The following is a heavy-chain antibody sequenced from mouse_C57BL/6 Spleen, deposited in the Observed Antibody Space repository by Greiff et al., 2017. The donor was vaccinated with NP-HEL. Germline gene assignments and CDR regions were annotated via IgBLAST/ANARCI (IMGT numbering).Heavy chain of an antibody. V-gene: IGHV1-82*01. CDR3: ARSNWCYYFDY. D-gene: IGHD4-1*01. CDR2: IYPGDGDT. CDR1: GYAFSSSW. Sequence: QVQLQQSGPELVKPGASVKISCKASGYAFSSSWMNWVKQRPGKGLEWIGRIYPGDGDTNYNGKFKGKATLTADKSSSTAYMQLSSLTSEDSAVYFFARSNWCYYFDYWGQGTTLTVSS. J-gene: IGHJ2*01.